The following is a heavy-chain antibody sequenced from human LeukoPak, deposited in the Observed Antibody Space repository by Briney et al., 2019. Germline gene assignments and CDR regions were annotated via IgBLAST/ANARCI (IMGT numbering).Heavy chain of an antibody. CDR1: GFTFRNYA. Sequence: GGSLRLSCAASGFTFRNYAMSWVRQAPGKGLEWVSAISGSGGSTYYADSVKGRFTISRDNSKNTLYLQMNSLRAEDTAVYYCAKEPRQSSGWSGDYWGQGTLVTVSS. CDR3: AKEPRQSSGWSGDY. V-gene: IGHV3-23*01. CDR2: ISGSGGST. D-gene: IGHD6-19*01. J-gene: IGHJ4*02.